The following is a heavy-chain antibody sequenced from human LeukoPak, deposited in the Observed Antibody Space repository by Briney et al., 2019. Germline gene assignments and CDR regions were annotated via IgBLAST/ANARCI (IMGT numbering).Heavy chain of an antibody. D-gene: IGHD3-22*01. CDR3: VRNHYDGSVDFL. V-gene: IGHV4-39*01. CDR2: LSNTGST. CDR1: GDSISSSSDS. J-gene: IGHJ4*02. Sequence: SETLSLTCIVSGDSISSSSDSWGWIRQPPGTGLEWVGSLSNTGSTNHHPSLRSRLTICVEMSKNQFSLRLSSVAAAAAAVYYCVRNHYDGSVDFLWGQGTLVTVSS.